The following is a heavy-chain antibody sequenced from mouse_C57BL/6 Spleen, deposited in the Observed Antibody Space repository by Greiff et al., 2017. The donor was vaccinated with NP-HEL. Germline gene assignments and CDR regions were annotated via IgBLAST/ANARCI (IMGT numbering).Heavy chain of an antibody. CDR1: GFTFSSYA. D-gene: IGHD2-4*01. J-gene: IGHJ1*03. CDR3: AGDYDGDWYFDV. CDR2: ISDGGSYT. V-gene: IGHV5-4*01. Sequence: DVHLVESGGGLVKPGGSLKLSCAASGFTFSSYAMSWVRQTPEKRLEWVATISDGGSYTYYPDNVKGRFTISRDNAKNNLYLQMSHLKSEDTAMYYCAGDYDGDWYFDVWGTGTTVTVSS.